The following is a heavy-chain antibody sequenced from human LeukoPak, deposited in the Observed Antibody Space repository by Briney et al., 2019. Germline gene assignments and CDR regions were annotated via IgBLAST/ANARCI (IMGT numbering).Heavy chain of an antibody. Sequence: SETLSLTCTVSGGSIRSGGYYWSWIRQHPGEGLQWIGFIHYSGSTNYNPSLKSRVTISVDTSKNQFSLKLSSVTAADTAVYYCARDRLIVGGLRAFDIWGQGTMVTVSS. CDR3: ARDRLIVGGLRAFDI. J-gene: IGHJ3*02. V-gene: IGHV4-61*08. D-gene: IGHD1-26*01. CDR1: GGSIRSGGYY. CDR2: IHYSGST.